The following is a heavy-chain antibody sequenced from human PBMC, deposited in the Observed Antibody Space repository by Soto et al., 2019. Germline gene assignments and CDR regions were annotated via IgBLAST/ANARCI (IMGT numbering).Heavy chain of an antibody. D-gene: IGHD3-3*01. V-gene: IGHV3-7*01. CDR3: ARDRYSYYDFWSGSLPYYYYGMDV. CDR1: GFTFSSYW. Sequence: GGSLRLSCAASGFTFSSYWMSWARQAPGKGLEWVANIKQDGSEKYYVDSVKGRFTISRDNAKNSLYLQMNSLRAEDTALYYCARDRYSYYDFWSGSLPYYYYGMDVWGQGTTVTVSS. J-gene: IGHJ6*02. CDR2: IKQDGSEK.